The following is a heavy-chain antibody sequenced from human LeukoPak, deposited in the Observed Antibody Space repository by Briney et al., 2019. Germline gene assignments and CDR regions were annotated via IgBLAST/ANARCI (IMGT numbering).Heavy chain of an antibody. CDR1: GGSISSGDNY. J-gene: IGHJ6*03. Sequence: PSQTLSLTCTVSGGSISSGDNYWSWIRQPPGKGLEWIGYIYYSGSTYYNPSLKSRVTISVDTSKNQFSLKLSSVTAADTAVYYCAREVGYCSSTSCPAIYYYYYMDVWGKGTTVTVSS. D-gene: IGHD2-2*01. CDR3: AREVGYCSSTSCPAIYYYYYMDV. CDR2: IYYSGST. V-gene: IGHV4-30-4*08.